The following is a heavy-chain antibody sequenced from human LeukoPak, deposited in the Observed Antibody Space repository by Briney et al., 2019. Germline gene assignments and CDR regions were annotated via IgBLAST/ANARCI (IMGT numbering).Heavy chain of an antibody. D-gene: IGHD4-17*01. V-gene: IGHV1-24*01. Sequence: ASVTVSCTVSGYTLTELSMHWVRQAPGKGLEWMGGFDPEDGETIYAQKFQGRVTMTTDTSTSTAYMELRSLRSDDTAVYYCARVYTVTTRAAGYWGQGTLVTVSS. J-gene: IGHJ4*02. CDR2: FDPEDGET. CDR3: ARVYTVTTRAAGY. CDR1: GYTLTELS.